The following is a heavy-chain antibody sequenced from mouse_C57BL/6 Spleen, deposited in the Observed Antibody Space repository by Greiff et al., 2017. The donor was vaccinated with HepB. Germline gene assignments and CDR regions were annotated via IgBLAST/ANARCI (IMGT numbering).Heavy chain of an antibody. CDR1: GYAFSSYW. J-gene: IGHJ2*01. V-gene: IGHV1-80*01. Sequence: QVQLQQSGAELVKPGASVKIFCKASGYAFSSYWMNWVKQRPGKGLEWIGQIYPGDGDTNYNGKFKGKATLTADKSSSIAYMQLSSLTSEDSAVYFCARSGANWDYWSQGTTLTVSS. D-gene: IGHD4-1*01. CDR3: ARSGANWDY. CDR2: IYPGDGDT.